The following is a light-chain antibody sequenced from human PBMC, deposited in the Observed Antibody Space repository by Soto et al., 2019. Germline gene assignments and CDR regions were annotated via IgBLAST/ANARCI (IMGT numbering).Light chain of an antibody. CDR2: WAS. CDR3: QQYYSTWYT. J-gene: IGKJ2*01. Sequence: DIVMTQSPDSLAVSLGERATINCKSSQSVLYSSNNKNYLAWYQQKPGQPPKLLIYWASTRESGVPDRFSGSGSGTDFTLTISSLQAEDVAVYYCQQYYSTWYTFGQGPKLEIK. V-gene: IGKV4-1*01. CDR1: QSVLYSSNNKNY.